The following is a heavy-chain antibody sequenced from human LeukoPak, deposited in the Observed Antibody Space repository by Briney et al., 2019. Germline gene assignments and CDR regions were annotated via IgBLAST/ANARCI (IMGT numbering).Heavy chain of an antibody. J-gene: IGHJ4*02. CDR3: ARAGWFSTTWHFDY. V-gene: IGHV4-39*07. D-gene: IGHD6-19*01. CDR2: ISYSGTT. Sequence: PSETLSLTCTVSGGSISSSSYHWGWVRQPPGKGLEWIGSISYSGTTYYNPSLNSRVTIFGDTSKNQFSLNLSSVTAADTAVYYCARAGWFSTTWHFDYWGQGILVTVSS. CDR1: GGSISSSSYH.